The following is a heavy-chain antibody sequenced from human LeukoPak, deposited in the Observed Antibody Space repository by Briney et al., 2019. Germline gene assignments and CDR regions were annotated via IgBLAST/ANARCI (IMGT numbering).Heavy chain of an antibody. J-gene: IGHJ4*02. V-gene: IGHV3-23*01. D-gene: IGHD2-21*01. CDR3: AKFLPTHIVVANYYFDY. CDR2: LSGSGGST. CDR1: GFTFSSYA. Sequence: GGSLRLSCAASGFTFSSYAMSWVRQAPGKGLEWVSALSGSGGSTYYSDSVKGRFTISRDNSKNTLYLQMNSLRAEDTAVYYCAKFLPTHIVVANYYFDYWGQGTLVTVSS.